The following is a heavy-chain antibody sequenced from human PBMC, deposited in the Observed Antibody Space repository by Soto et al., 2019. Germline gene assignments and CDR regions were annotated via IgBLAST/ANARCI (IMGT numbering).Heavy chain of an antibody. J-gene: IGHJ6*02. CDR1: GFTFSTYN. V-gene: IGHV3-48*02. CDR3: ARDGERGYDMDV. Sequence: EVQMVESGGGLVQPGGSLRLSCAGSGFTFSTYNMDWVRQAPGKGLEWISYITNTGETIYYADSVRGRFTISRDNAKNALFRQMNSLRDEYTCVYYCARDGERGYDMDVWGQGTTVTVSS. CDR2: ITNTGETI.